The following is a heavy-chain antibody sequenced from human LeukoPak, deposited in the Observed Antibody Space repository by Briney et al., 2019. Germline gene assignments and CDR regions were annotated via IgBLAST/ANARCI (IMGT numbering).Heavy chain of an antibody. Sequence: GGSLRLSCAASGFTFSSYSMNWVRQAPGKGLEWVSSISSSSSYIYYADSVKGRFTISRVNAKNSLYLQMNSLRAEDTAVYYCARAKPPRWTPFSDYWGQGTLVTVSS. D-gene: IGHD2/OR15-2a*01. J-gene: IGHJ4*02. CDR2: ISSSSSYI. CDR3: ARAKPPRWTPFSDY. CDR1: GFTFSSYS. V-gene: IGHV3-21*01.